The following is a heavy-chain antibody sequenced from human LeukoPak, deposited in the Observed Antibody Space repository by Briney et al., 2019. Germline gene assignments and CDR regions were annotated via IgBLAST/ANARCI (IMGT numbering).Heavy chain of an antibody. D-gene: IGHD1-26*01. CDR1: GGSISNYY. J-gene: IGHJ5*02. CDR2: INTSGST. Sequence: SETLSLTCTVSGGSISNYYWGWIRQPAGEGLEWIGRINTSGSTNYNPFLKSRVTMSVDTSKNQFSLKLSYVTAADTAVYYCAREVSVGATRTLDPWGQGTLVTVSS. CDR3: AREVSVGATRTLDP. V-gene: IGHV4-4*07.